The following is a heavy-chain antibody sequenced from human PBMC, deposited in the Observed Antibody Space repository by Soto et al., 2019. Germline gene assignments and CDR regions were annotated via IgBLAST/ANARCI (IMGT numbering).Heavy chain of an antibody. CDR3: ARHVPAWIWTFDY. CDR2: IYPGDYDT. Sequence: GESLKISCKGSGYSFTSYWIGWVRQMPGKGLEWMGIIYPGDYDTRYSPSFQGQVTISADKSISTAYLQWSSLKASDTAMYYCARHVPAWIWTFDYWGQGTLVTVSS. V-gene: IGHV5-51*01. CDR1: GYSFTSYW. J-gene: IGHJ4*02. D-gene: IGHD5-12*01.